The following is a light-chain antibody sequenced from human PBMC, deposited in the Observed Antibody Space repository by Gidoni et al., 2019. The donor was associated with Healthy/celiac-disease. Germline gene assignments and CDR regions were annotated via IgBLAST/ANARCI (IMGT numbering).Light chain of an antibody. CDR1: QDISNY. V-gene: IGKV1-33*01. Sequence: DIHMTQSPSSLSASVGDRVTITCQASQDISNYLNWYQQKPGKAPKLLIYDASNLETGVPSRCSGSGSGTDFTFTISSLQPEDIATNYCQQYDNLLSLTFGGGTKVEIK. CDR3: QQYDNLLSLT. J-gene: IGKJ4*01. CDR2: DAS.